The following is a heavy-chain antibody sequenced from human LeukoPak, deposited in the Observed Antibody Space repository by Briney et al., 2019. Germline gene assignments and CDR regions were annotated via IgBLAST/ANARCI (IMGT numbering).Heavy chain of an antibody. D-gene: IGHD6-13*01. CDR2: ISSSSSYI. CDR3: ARAGGIAAAGHYFDY. CDR1: GFTFSSYS. Sequence: SGGSLRLSCAASGFTFSSYSMNWVRQAPGKGLEWVSSISSSSSYIYYADSVKGRFTISRDNAKNSLYLQMNSLRAEDTAVYYCARAGGIAAAGHYFDYWGQGTLVTVSS. V-gene: IGHV3-21*01. J-gene: IGHJ4*02.